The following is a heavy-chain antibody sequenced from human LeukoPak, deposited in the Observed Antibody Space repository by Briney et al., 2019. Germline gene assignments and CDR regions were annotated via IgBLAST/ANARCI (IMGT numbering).Heavy chain of an antibody. CDR2: ISSSSSYI. D-gene: IGHD3-10*01. CDR1: GFTFSTNA. V-gene: IGHV3-21*01. Sequence: PGGSLRLSCAGSGFTFSTNAMSWVRQAPGKGLEWVSSISSSSSYIYYADSVKGRFTISRDNAKNSLYLQMNSLRAEDTAVYYCAGSYGSGSPFDYWGQGTLVTVSS. CDR3: AGSYGSGSPFDY. J-gene: IGHJ4*02.